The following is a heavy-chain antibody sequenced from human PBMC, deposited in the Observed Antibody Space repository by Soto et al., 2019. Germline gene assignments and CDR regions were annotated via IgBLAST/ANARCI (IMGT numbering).Heavy chain of an antibody. CDR2: IHYSGST. Sequence: PSETLSLTCTVSGGSISSGGSSWSWIRQHPGKGLEWIGYIHYSGSTYYNPSLKSRVTISVDTSTNQFSLNLTSVTAADTAVYYCASQLPICSGDCCYPGFMDVWGRGTTVTVSS. J-gene: IGHJ6*03. D-gene: IGHD2-15*01. CDR3: ASQLPICSGDCCYPGFMDV. CDR1: GGSISSGGSS. V-gene: IGHV4-31*03.